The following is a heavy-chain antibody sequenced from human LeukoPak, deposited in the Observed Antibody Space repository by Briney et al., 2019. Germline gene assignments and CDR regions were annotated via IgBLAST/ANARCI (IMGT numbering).Heavy chain of an antibody. V-gene: IGHV3-21*01. CDR1: GFTFSSYS. CDR3: ARGYDSSGYVSNY. J-gene: IGHJ4*02. Sequence: GGSLRLSCAASGFTFSSYSMNWVRQAPGKGLEWVSSISSSSSYIYYADSVKGRFTISRDNAKNSLYLQMNSLRAEDTAVYYCARGYDSSGYVSNYWGQGTLVTVSS. CDR2: ISSSSSYI. D-gene: IGHD3-22*01.